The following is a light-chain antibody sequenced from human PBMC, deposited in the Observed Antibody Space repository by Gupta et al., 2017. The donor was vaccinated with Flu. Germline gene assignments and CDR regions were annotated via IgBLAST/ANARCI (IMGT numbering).Light chain of an antibody. CDR1: QSLTRNH. CDR3: HQYGSAPAT. CDR2: GAS. J-gene: IGKJ1*01. Sequence: NELTQSPGTLAFSPGERATVSCRASQSLTRNHLAWYQHKPGQAPRLLIHGASIRATGIPDRFSGSGSGTDFTLTISRLEPEDFAVYYCHQYGSAPATFGQGTKVEIK. V-gene: IGKV3-20*01.